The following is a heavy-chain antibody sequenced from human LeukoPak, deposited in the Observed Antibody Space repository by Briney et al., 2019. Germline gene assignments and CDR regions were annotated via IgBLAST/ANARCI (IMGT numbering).Heavy chain of an antibody. CDR1: GYTFTGYY. D-gene: IGHD2-15*01. Sequence: ASVKVSCKASGYTFTGYYMHWVRQAPGQGLEWMGWINPNSGGTNYAQKFQGRFTMTRDTSISTAYMELSRLRSDDTAVYYCARDLGYCSGGSCYLYYYYGMDVWGQGTTVTVSS. J-gene: IGHJ6*02. V-gene: IGHV1-2*02. CDR3: ARDLGYCSGGSCYLYYYYGMDV. CDR2: INPNSGGT.